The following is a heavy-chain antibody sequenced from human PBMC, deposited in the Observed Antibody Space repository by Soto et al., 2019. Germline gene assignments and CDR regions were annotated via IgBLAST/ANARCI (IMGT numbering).Heavy chain of an antibody. CDR3: ATGYCISTSCPSSL. CDR2: ISGSGGNT. J-gene: IGHJ4*02. V-gene: IGHV3-23*01. Sequence: PGGSLRLSCAASGFTFSSYAMTWVRQAPGKGLEWVSDISGSGGNTYYADSVKGRFTISRDNSKNTLYLQMNSLRAEDTAVYYCATGYCISTSCPSSLWGQGTLVTVSS. CDR1: GFTFSSYA. D-gene: IGHD2-2*03.